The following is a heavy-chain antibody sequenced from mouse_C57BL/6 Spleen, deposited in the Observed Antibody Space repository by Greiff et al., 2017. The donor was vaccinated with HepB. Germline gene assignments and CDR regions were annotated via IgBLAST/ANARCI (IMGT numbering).Heavy chain of an antibody. CDR1: GYTFTSYW. V-gene: IGHV1-7*01. J-gene: IGHJ2*01. Sequence: QVQLQQPGAELVKPGASVKLSCKASGYTFTSYWMQWVKQRPGQGLEWIGYINPSSGYTKYNQKFKDKATLTADKSSSTAYMQLSSLTYEDSAVYYCARGDYGSSLDYWGQGTTLTVSS. CDR2: INPSSGYT. D-gene: IGHD1-1*01. CDR3: ARGDYGSSLDY.